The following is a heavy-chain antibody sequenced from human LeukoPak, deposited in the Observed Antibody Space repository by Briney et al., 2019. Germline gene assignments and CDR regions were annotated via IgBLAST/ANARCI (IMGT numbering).Heavy chain of an antibody. D-gene: IGHD2-15*01. CDR1: GFTVSSNY. Sequence: GGSLRLSCAASGFTVSSNYMSWVRQAPGKGLEWVSVIYSGGSTYYADSVKGRFTISRHNSKKTLYLQMNSLRAEDTAVYYCAREDYCSGGSCFVRAFDIWGQGTMVTVSS. J-gene: IGHJ3*02. CDR3: AREDYCSGGSCFVRAFDI. V-gene: IGHV3-53*04. CDR2: IYSGGST.